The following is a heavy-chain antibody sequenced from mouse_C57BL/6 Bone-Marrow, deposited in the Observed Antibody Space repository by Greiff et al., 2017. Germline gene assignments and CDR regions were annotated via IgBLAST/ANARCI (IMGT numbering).Heavy chain of an antibody. CDR3: ARRGYEGDYQYAMDY. D-gene: IGHD2-3*01. V-gene: IGHV1-26*01. J-gene: IGHJ4*01. CDR1: GYTFTDYY. Sequence: VQLQQSGPELVKPGASVKLSCKASGYTFTDYYMNWVKQSHGKSLEWIGDINPNNGSTSYNQKFKGKATFTVDKSSSTADMELSRLTSEDSAVYYGARRGYEGDYQYAMDYWGQGTSVTVSS. CDR2: INPNNGST.